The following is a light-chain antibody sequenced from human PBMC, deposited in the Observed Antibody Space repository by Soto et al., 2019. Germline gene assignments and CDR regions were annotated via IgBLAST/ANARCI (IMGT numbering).Light chain of an antibody. CDR2: GAS. J-gene: IGKJ2*01. V-gene: IGKV3-15*01. CDR1: QSVSSN. CDR3: HQYDEGPYT. Sequence: EIVMTQSPATLSVSPGERATLSCRASQSVSSNVAWYQQVPGQTPRLLIYGASTRATGVPVRFSGSASGTEFTLTISGLQYEDFDLYYCHQYDEGPYTFGQGTKVDSK.